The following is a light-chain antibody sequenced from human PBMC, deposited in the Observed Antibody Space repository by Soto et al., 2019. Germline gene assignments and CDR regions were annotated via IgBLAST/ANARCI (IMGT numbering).Light chain of an antibody. V-gene: IGKV3-15*01. J-gene: IGKJ3*01. CDR3: QQYSNSLFT. Sequence: EIVMTQSPATLSVSPGERATVSCRASQRVSSNLAWYQQKPGQAPRLLIYAASTRATGIPARFSGSGSGTEFTLTISSLQSEDFAVYYGQQYSNSLFTFGPGTKVDIK. CDR1: QRVSSN. CDR2: AAS.